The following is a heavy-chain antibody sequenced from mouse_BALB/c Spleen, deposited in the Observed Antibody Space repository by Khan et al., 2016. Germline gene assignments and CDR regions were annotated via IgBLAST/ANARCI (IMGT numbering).Heavy chain of an antibody. CDR1: GFDFSRYW. CDR2: INPDSSTI. D-gene: IGHD1-1*01. Sequence: EVKLLESGGGLVQPGGSLKLSCAASGFDFSRYWMSWVRQAPGKGLEWIGEINPDSSTINYTPSLKDKFIISRDNAKNTLYLQMSKVRSEDTALYYCASGPFYYCGSGPFAYWGQGTLVTVSA. J-gene: IGHJ3*01. V-gene: IGHV4-1*02. CDR3: ASGPFYYCGSGPFAY.